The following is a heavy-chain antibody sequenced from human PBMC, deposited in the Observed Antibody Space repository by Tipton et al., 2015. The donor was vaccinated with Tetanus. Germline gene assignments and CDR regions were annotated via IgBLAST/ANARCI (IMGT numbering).Heavy chain of an antibody. Sequence: TLSLTCSVSGGSISGDYWSWIRQPPGKGLEWIGEINHSGSTNYNPSLKSRVTISVDTSKNQFSLKLSSVTAADTAVYYCARDGWGLTNWFDPWGQGTLVTVSS. V-gene: IGHV4-34*01. J-gene: IGHJ5*02. CDR1: GGSISGDY. D-gene: IGHD7-27*01. CDR2: INHSGST. CDR3: ARDGWGLTNWFDP.